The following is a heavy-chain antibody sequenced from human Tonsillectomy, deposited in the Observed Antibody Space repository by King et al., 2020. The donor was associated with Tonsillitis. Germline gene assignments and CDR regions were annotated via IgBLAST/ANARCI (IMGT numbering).Heavy chain of an antibody. D-gene: IGHD3-16*01. CDR2: ISYDGSNK. CDR1: GFTFSTYA. J-gene: IGHJ6*02. V-gene: IGHV3-30-3*01. Sequence: VQLVESGGGVVQPGRSLRLSCAASGFTFSTYAMHWVRQAPGKGLEWVAVISYDGSNKYFADSAKGRFTFSRDNSKNTLALQMNSLSAEDTAVYSCARDRYAVSGSMDVWGQGTTVTVSS. CDR3: ARDRYAVSGSMDV.